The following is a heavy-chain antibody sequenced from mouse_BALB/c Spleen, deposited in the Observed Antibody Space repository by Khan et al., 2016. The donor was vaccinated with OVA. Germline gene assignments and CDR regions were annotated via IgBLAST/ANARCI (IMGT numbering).Heavy chain of an antibody. CDR1: GFTFSAYS. V-gene: IGHV5-6*01. D-gene: IGHD1-1*01. CDR3: ASHLAGSFAY. CDR2: INSDGYYT. Sequence: EVQLVESGGDLMKPGGSLKLSCAASGFTFSAYSMSWVRQTPDKRLEWVASINSDGYYTYYPDSVQGRFTISRNNAKNPRSLQMNSLKSEDTARYYCASHLAGSFAYWGQGTLVTVSA. J-gene: IGHJ3*01.